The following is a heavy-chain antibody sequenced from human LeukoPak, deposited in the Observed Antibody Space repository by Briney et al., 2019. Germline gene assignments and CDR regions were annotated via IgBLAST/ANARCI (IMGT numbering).Heavy chain of an antibody. J-gene: IGHJ4*02. V-gene: IGHV3-21*01. CDR1: GFTFSSYS. Sequence: GGSLRLSCAASGFTFSSYSMNWVRQAPGKGLEWVSSISSSSSYIYYADSVKGRFTISRDNAKNSLYLQMNSLRAEDTAVYYCAGRADCGGDCYMYYFDFWGQGILVTVSS. CDR2: ISSSSSYI. CDR3: AGRADCGGDCYMYYFDF. D-gene: IGHD2-21*02.